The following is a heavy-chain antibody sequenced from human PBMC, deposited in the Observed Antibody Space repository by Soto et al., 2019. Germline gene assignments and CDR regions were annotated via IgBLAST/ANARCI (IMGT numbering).Heavy chain of an antibody. D-gene: IGHD6-19*01. V-gene: IGHV1-18*01. CDR2: ISAYNGNT. Sequence: ASVKVSCKASGYTFTSYGISWVRQAPGQGLEWMGWISAYNGNTNYAQKLQGRVTMTTDTSTSTAYMELRSLRSDDTAVYYCARDLVGYSSGWSGDAFDIWGQGTMVTVSS. CDR3: ARDLVGYSSGWSGDAFDI. CDR1: GYTFTSYG. J-gene: IGHJ3*02.